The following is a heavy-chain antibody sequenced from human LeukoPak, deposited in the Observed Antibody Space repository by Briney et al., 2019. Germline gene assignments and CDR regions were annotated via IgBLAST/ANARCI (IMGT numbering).Heavy chain of an antibody. CDR3: ARNLYGSGSYYDY. D-gene: IGHD3-10*01. CDR2: ISGYKANT. V-gene: IGHV1-18*01. CDR1: GYIFTNYG. Sequence: ASVTVSCKASGYIFTNYGISWVRQAPGQGLEWMGWISGYKANTNYAQKLQGRVTMTTDTSTTTAYMELRSLRSDDTALYFCARNLYGSGSYYDYWGQGTLVTVSS. J-gene: IGHJ4*02.